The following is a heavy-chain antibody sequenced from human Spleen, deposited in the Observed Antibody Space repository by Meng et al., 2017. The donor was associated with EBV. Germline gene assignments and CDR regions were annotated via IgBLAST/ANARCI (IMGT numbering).Heavy chain of an antibody. Sequence: QLVQSGPEAKKPVASVKVSCKTSGYTFTNKGITWVRQASGQGLEWMGWISPHNGNTNYAQTFQGRVTMTTDTSTSTAYLELRSLRSDDTAVYYCVIGRFYLDSWGQGTLVTVSS. CDR1: GYTFTNKG. V-gene: IGHV1-18*01. CDR3: VIGRFYLDS. J-gene: IGHJ4*02. D-gene: IGHD3-16*01. CDR2: ISPHNGNT.